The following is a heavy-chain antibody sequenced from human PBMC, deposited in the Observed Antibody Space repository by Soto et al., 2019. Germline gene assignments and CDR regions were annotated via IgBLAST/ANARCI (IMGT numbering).Heavy chain of an antibody. CDR2: ISYDGSNK. V-gene: IGHV3-30-3*01. Sequence: PGGSLRLCCAASGFTSSSYAMHWVRQAPGKGLEWVAVISYDGSNKYYADSVKGRFTISRDNSKNTLYLQMNSLRAEDTAVYYCARDLKSTEQWPFDYWGQGTLVTVSS. CDR3: ARDLKSTEQWPFDY. CDR1: GFTSSSYA. J-gene: IGHJ4*02. D-gene: IGHD6-19*01.